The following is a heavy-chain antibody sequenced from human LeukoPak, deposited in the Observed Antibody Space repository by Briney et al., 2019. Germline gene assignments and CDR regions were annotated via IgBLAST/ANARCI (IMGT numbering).Heavy chain of an antibody. V-gene: IGHV3-21*01. CDR1: GFTFSSYA. CDR3: ARCKPTYYDSSGYPAFDI. J-gene: IGHJ3*02. Sequence: GGSLRLSCAASGFTFSSYAMSWVRQAPGKGLEWVSSISSSSSYIYYADSVKGRFTISRDNAKNSLYLQMNSLRAEDTAVYYCARCKPTYYDSSGYPAFDIWGQGTMVTVSS. CDR2: ISSSSSYI. D-gene: IGHD3-22*01.